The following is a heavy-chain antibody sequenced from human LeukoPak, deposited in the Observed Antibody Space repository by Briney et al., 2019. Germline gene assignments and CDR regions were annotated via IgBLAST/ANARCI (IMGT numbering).Heavy chain of an antibody. Sequence: ASVKVSCKASGYTFTTYGIGWVRQAPGQGLEWMGWISGYNGNTNYAQKFQGRVTMTRDTSVSAAYMELSRLRSDDTAVYYCARAGSWYVDYWGQGTLVTVSS. CDR3: ARAGSWYVDY. V-gene: IGHV1-18*01. J-gene: IGHJ4*02. CDR1: GYTFTTYG. CDR2: ISGYNGNT. D-gene: IGHD6-13*01.